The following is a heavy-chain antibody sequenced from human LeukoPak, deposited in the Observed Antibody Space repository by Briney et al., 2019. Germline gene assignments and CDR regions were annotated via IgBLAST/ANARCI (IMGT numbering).Heavy chain of an antibody. D-gene: IGHD2-15*01. CDR1: GGTFSSYA. J-gene: IGHJ4*02. CDR2: IIPIFGTA. Sequence: ASVKVSCKASGGTFSSYAISWVRQAPGQGLEWMGGIIPIFGTANYAQKFQGRVTITADESTSTAYMELSSLRSEDTAVYYCARDSPGYCSGGSCFDYWGQGTLVTVSS. V-gene: IGHV1-69*13. CDR3: ARDSPGYCSGGSCFDY.